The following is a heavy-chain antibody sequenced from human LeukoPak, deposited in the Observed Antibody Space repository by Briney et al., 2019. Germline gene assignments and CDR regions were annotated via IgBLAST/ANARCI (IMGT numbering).Heavy chain of an antibody. CDR3: AKEVVVVADLYGMDV. CDR2: IRYDGSNK. D-gene: IGHD2-15*01. CDR1: GFTFSSYG. V-gene: IGHV3-30*02. Sequence: GGSLRLSCAASGFTFSSYGMHWVRQAPGKGLEWVAFIRYDGSNKYYADSVKGRLTISRDNSKNTLYLQMNSLRAEDTAVYYCAKEVVVVADLYGMDVWGQGTTVTVSS. J-gene: IGHJ6*02.